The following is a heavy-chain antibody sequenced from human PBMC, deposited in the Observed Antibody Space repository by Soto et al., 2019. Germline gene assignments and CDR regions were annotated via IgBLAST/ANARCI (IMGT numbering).Heavy chain of an antibody. J-gene: IGHJ4*02. CDR2: IRQYGDET. CDR3: ATGGSGTYYLGPLDY. CDR1: AFSLKTYW. D-gene: IGHD3-10*01. V-gene: IGHV3-7*01. Sequence: EVQLVESGGGLVLPGGSLRLSCVGSAFSLKTYWMAWVRQAPGKGLECVANIRQYGDETFYVDSVKGRFTISRDNANNSVYLQMDNLRAADTGVYYCATGGSGTYYLGPLDYWGQGIMVIVSS.